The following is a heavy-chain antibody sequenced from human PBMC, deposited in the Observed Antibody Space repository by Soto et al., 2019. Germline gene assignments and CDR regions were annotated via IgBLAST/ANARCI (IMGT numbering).Heavy chain of an antibody. CDR3: GSFSLHRSYLYYFDY. CDR2: IYHSGAT. D-gene: IGHD6-6*01. V-gene: IGHV4-30-2*01. J-gene: IGHJ4*02. Sequence: SDTLSLTCAVFGGSITGAVYSWNWIRQPPGKGLEWIGYIYHSGATNYNPSLKSRVTISLDRSKNQFSLNLISMTAADTAVYYCGSFSLHRSYLYYFDYWGPGALVTRLL. CDR1: GGSITGAVYS.